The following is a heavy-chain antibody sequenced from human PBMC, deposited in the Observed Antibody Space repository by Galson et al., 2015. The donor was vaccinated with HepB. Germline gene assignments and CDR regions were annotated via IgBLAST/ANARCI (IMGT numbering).Heavy chain of an antibody. CDR2: INAGNGNT. CDR1: GYTFTSYA. Sequence: SVKVSCKASGYTFTSYAMHWVRQAPGQRLEWMGWINAGNGNTKYSQKFQGRVTITRDTSASTAYMELSSLRSEDTAVYYCASQVGGSYLGYYYGMDVWGQGTTVTVSS. J-gene: IGHJ6*02. CDR3: ASQVGGSYLGYYYGMDV. V-gene: IGHV1-3*01. D-gene: IGHD1-26*01.